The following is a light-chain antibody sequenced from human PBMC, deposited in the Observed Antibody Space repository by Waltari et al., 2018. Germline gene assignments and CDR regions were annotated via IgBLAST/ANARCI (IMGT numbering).Light chain of an antibody. CDR2: GAS. CDR3: QQRSSWPLT. CDR1: QSVSSY. V-gene: IGKV3-11*01. Sequence: IVLTHSPATLSLSPGERATLSCRASQSVSSYLVWHQQRPGQAPRLLIHGASNRAAGIPARFSGSGSGTDFTRTISSLEPEDVAVYYCQQRSSWPLTFGGGTKVEIK. J-gene: IGKJ4*01.